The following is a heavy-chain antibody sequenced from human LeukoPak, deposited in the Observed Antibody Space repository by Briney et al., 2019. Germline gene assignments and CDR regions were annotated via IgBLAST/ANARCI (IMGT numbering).Heavy chain of an antibody. CDR3: ARGPPNWGYDY. CDR1: GYTFTSYD. D-gene: IGHD7-27*01. Sequence: ASVKVSCKASGYTFTSYDFNWVRRATGQRPEWMGWMSPNSGDTGYAQKFQDRVTMTRNTSISTAYMELSSLRSDDTAVYYCARGPPNWGYDYWGPGTLVTDSS. J-gene: IGHJ4*02. V-gene: IGHV1-8*01. CDR2: MSPNSGDT.